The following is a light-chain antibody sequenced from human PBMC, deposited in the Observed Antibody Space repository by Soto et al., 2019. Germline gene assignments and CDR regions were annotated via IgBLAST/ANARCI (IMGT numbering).Light chain of an antibody. CDR2: EVK. V-gene: IGLV2-14*01. CDR1: RSDFGSYDY. Sequence: HSVLTQPASVSGSPGQSITISCTGSRSDFGSYDYVSWYQQYPGKAPKVIIYEVKYRPSGISDRFSASKSGNTASLTISGLQAEDEAEYFCSSYTSTTNIYVFGSGTKVTVL. CDR3: SSYTSTTNIYV. J-gene: IGLJ1*01.